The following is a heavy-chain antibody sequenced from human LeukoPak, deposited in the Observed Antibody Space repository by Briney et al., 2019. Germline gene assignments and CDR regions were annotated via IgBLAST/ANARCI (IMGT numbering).Heavy chain of an antibody. V-gene: IGHV3-30*18. CDR3: VKEPNQHDNYYDSSGYDY. J-gene: IGHJ4*02. CDR1: GFTFSTYG. CDR2: ISFDGSDK. D-gene: IGHD3-22*01. Sequence: GRSLRLSCETSGFTFSTYGMHWVRQAPGKGLEWVALISFDGSDKSYGTSVKGRFTISRDNSKNTVSLRINSLRVEDTGMYYCVKEPNQHDNYYDSSGYDYWGQGTLVTVSS.